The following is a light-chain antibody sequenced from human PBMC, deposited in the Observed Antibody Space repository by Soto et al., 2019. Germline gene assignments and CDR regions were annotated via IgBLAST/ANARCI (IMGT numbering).Light chain of an antibody. CDR1: QTVSSH. J-gene: IGKJ1*01. V-gene: IGKV3D-15*01. CDR2: GVF. CDR3: QQGDIWPWT. Sequence: EVVMTQSPVTLSVSLGQRATLSCRASQTVSSHIAWYQQKPGQAPRLLISGVFVRATGIPGRFSGSGSGTEFTLTISSLQSEDFATYYCQQGDIWPWTFGQGTEVEMK.